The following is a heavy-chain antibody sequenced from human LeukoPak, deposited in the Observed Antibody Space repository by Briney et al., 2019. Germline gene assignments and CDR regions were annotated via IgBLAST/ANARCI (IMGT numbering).Heavy chain of an antibody. D-gene: IGHD3-9*01. Sequence: GGSLRLSCAASGFTFSSYEMNWVRQAPGKGLEWVSYISSSGSTIYYADSVKGRFTISRDNAKNSLYLQMNSLRAEDTAVYYCASSDLLRYFDWPPQGFDYWGQGTLVTVSS. CDR1: GFTFSSYE. CDR3: ASSDLLRYFDWPPQGFDY. CDR2: ISSSGSTI. J-gene: IGHJ4*02. V-gene: IGHV3-48*03.